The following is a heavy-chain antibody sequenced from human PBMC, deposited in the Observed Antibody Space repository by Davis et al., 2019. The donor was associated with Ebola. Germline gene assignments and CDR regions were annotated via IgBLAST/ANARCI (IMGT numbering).Heavy chain of an antibody. Sequence: ASVKVSCKASGYTFTSHGISWVRQAPGQGLEWMGWISAYNGNTNYAQNVQGRVTMTTDTSTRTAYMEVGTLRSDDTAVYYCARAQFPTTSDHWGQGTLVTVSS. D-gene: IGHD1-1*01. J-gene: IGHJ4*02. CDR2: ISAYNGNT. CDR1: GYTFTSHG. CDR3: ARAQFPTTSDH. V-gene: IGHV1-18*01.